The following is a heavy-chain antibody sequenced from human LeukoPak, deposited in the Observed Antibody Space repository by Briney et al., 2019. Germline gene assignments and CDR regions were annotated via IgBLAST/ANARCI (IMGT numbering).Heavy chain of an antibody. CDR3: AREGNGAYYFDY. CDR2: INPSGGST. CDR1: GYTFTSYY. Sequence: ASVKVSCKASGYTFTSYYMHWVRQAPGQGLEWMGIINPSGGSTSYAQKFQGRVTMTSDTSTSTVYMELSSLRSEDTAVYYCAREGNGAYYFDYWGQGTLVTVSS. J-gene: IGHJ4*02. V-gene: IGHV1-46*01. D-gene: IGHD1-26*01.